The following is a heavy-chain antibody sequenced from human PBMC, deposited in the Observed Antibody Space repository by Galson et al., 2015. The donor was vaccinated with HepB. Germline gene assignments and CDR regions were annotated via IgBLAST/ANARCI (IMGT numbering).Heavy chain of an antibody. V-gene: IGHV3-30-3*01. CDR3: ARDNFGRLGELSDIDY. D-gene: IGHD3-16*02. J-gene: IGHJ4*02. Sequence: SLRLSCAASGFTFSSYAMHWVRQAPGKGLEWVAVISYDGSNKYYADSVKGRFTISRDNSKNTLYLQMNSLRAEDTAVYYCARDNFGRLGELSDIDYWGQGTLVTVSS. CDR2: ISYDGSNK. CDR1: GFTFSSYA.